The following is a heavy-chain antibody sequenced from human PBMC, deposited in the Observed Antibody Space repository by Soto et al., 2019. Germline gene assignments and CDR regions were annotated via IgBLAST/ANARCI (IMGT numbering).Heavy chain of an antibody. Sequence: QVQLVQSGAEVKKPGASVKVSCKASGYTFTSYGISWVRQAPGQGLEWMGWISGNTGKTNYAQKFQGRVTITTDTSTSTGYMELRSLKSDDTAMYYCARVPREIIMVGLDVWGQGTTVTVSS. CDR1: GYTFTSYG. V-gene: IGHV1-18*04. CDR2: ISGNTGKT. CDR3: ARVPREIIMVGLDV. D-gene: IGHD3-10*01. J-gene: IGHJ6*02.